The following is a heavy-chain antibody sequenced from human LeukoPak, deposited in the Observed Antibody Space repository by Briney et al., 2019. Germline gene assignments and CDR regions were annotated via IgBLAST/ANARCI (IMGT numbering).Heavy chain of an antibody. J-gene: IGHJ4*02. CDR3: ARTGSYDTNGLDS. Sequence: SETLSLTCTVSGGSISSYYWTWIRQPPGKGLEWIGFVYYSGRTNYNPSLKSRVTILVDTSKNQFSLRLSSVTAAVTAVYYCARTGSYDTNGLDSWGQGTLVIVSS. V-gene: IGHV4-59*08. CDR1: GGSISSYY. CDR2: VYYSGRT. D-gene: IGHD2-8*01.